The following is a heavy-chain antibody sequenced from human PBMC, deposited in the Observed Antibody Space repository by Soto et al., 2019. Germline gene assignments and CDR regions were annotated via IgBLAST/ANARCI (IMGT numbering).Heavy chain of an antibody. V-gene: IGHV3-21*01. CDR2: ISSSSSYI. CDR3: AGEKRLCDYGTDV. J-gene: IGHJ6*02. D-gene: IGHD3-16*01. Sequence: PGGPLSLACAASGFSLCRYSPYWDHQAPGKGLEWVSSISSSSSYIYYADSVKGRFTISRDNAKNAVYLQMNSRRAEDTAVYYCAGEKRLCDYGTDVGFQRT. CDR1: GFSLCRYS.